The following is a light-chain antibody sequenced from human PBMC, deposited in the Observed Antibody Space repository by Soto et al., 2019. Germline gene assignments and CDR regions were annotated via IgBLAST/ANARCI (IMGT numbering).Light chain of an antibody. CDR2: DAS. CDR3: QHNDNLPLP. Sequence: IQMTQSPSALSASVGDRVTITCQASQDIRNSLSWYQQKPGNAPKLLIYDASNLETGVPSRFSGSGSGTDFTFTISSLQPEDIATYYCQHNDNLPLPFGQGTRPEIK. V-gene: IGKV1-33*01. J-gene: IGKJ5*01. CDR1: QDIRNS.